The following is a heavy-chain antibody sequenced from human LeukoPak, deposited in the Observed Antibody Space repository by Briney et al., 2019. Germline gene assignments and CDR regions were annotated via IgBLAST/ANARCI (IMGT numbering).Heavy chain of an antibody. Sequence: SVKVSCKASGGSFSSYGIGWVRQAPGQGLEWMGGIIPIFGTTFYSQKFQGRVTITADESMRTVYMELNRLRFEDTALYYCARERGGKGYCSGGTCQWCFDSWGQGTLVTVSS. CDR1: GGSFSSYG. D-gene: IGHD2-15*01. J-gene: IGHJ4*02. CDR3: ARERGGKGYCSGGTCQWCFDS. V-gene: IGHV1-69*13. CDR2: IIPIFGTT.